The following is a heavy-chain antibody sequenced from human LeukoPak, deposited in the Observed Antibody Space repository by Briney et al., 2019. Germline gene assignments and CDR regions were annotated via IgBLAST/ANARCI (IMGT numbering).Heavy chain of an antibody. CDR1: GYTLTELS. CDR2: FDPEDGET. Sequence: ASVKVSCKVSGYTLTELSMHWVRQAPGKGLEWMGGFDPEDGETIYAQKFQGRVTMTRDTSISTAYMELSRLRSDDTAVYYCARAFLVPAAIWFDPWGQGTLVTVSS. CDR3: ARAFLVPAAIWFDP. D-gene: IGHD2-2*01. J-gene: IGHJ5*02. V-gene: IGHV1-24*01.